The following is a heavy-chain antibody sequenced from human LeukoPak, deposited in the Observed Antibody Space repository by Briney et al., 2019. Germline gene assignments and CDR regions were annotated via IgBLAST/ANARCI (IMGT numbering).Heavy chain of an antibody. Sequence: GGSLRLSCAASGFTFSSYSMNWVRQAPGKGLEWVSSISSSSSYIYYADSVKGRFTISRDNAKNSLYLQMNSLRAEDTAVYYCARGEAVAGTDYYYMDVWGKGTTVTVSS. D-gene: IGHD6-19*01. CDR3: ARGEAVAGTDYYYMDV. CDR1: GFTFSSYS. CDR2: ISSSSSYI. V-gene: IGHV3-21*01. J-gene: IGHJ6*03.